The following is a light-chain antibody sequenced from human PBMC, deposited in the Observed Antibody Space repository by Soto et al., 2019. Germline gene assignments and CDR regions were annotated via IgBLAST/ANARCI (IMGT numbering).Light chain of an antibody. CDR3: QQYGDSRT. CDR1: QSVSSTY. J-gene: IGKJ2*01. CDR2: GAS. Sequence: EIVLTHSPGTLSLSPGERATLSCRASQSVSSTYLAWYQQKPGQAPRLLIYGASSRATGIPDRFSGSASGTDFTLTINRLEPEDFAIYYCQQYGDSRTFGQGTKLEIK. V-gene: IGKV3-20*01.